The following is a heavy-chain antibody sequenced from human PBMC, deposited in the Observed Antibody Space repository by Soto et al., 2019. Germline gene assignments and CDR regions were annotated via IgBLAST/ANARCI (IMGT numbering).Heavy chain of an antibody. CDR2: ISAYNSNT. CDR3: ARGVRMAYDFWSGYYSDYYYYYMDV. J-gene: IGHJ6*03. V-gene: IGHV1-18*01. D-gene: IGHD3-3*01. Sequence: ASVKVSCKASGYTFTSYGISWVRQAPGQGLKWIRWISAYNSNTNYAQKLQGRVTMTTDTSTSTAYMELRSLRSDDTAVYYCARGVRMAYDFWSGYYSDYYYYYMDVWGKGTAVTVSS. CDR1: GYTFTSYG.